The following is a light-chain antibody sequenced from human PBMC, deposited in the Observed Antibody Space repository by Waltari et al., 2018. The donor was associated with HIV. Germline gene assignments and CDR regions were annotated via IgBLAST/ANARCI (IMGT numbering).Light chain of an antibody. J-gene: IGLJ3*02. CDR2: RNN. CDR3: AAWDDILSVWV. CDR1: SSNIGSNY. V-gene: IGLV1-47*01. Sequence: QSVLTQPPSASGTPGQRVTISCSGSSSNIGSNYVYWYPQLPGTAPKLLIYRNNQRPSGVPDRFAGSKSGTSASLAISGLRSEDEADYYCAAWDDILSVWVFGGGTELTVL.